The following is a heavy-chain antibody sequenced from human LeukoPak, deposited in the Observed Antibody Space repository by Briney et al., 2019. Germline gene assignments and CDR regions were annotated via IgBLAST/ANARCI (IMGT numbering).Heavy chain of an antibody. D-gene: IGHD6-19*01. CDR1: GFTFSSYA. V-gene: IGHV3-30-3*01. Sequence: GRSLRLSCAASGFTFSSYAMHWVRQAPGKGLEWVAVISYDGSNKYYADSVKGRFTISRDNSKNTLYLQMNSLRAEDTAVYYCARGQWLAPDYWGQGTLVTVS. J-gene: IGHJ4*02. CDR3: ARGQWLAPDY. CDR2: ISYDGSNK.